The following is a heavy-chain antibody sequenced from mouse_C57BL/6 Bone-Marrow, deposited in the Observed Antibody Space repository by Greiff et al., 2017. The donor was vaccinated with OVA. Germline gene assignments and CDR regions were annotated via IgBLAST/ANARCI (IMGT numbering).Heavy chain of an antibody. CDR1: GYTFTSYW. V-gene: IGHV1-5*01. CDR3: THYYDYDEGFDY. Sequence: VQLQQSGTVLARPGASVKMSCKTSGYTFTSYWMHWVKQRPGQGLEWIGAIYPGNSDTSYNQKFKGKAKLTAVTSASTAYMELSSLTNEDSAVDYCTHYYDYDEGFDYWGQGTTLTVSS. D-gene: IGHD2-4*01. CDR2: IYPGNSDT. J-gene: IGHJ2*01.